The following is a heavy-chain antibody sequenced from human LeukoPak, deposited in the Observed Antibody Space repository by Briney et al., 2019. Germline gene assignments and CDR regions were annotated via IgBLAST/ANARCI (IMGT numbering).Heavy chain of an antibody. CDR1: GFTFSSYS. J-gene: IGHJ4*02. D-gene: IGHD5-18*01. CDR2: ISYDGSSK. Sequence: GRSLRLSCAASGFTFSSYSMHWVRQAPGKGLEWVAVISYDGSSKYYADSVKGRFTTSRDNSMNTLYLQMNSLRPEDTAVYYCAGLDTALVFDYFDYWGLGTLVTVSS. CDR3: AGLDTALVFDYFDY. V-gene: IGHV3-30*04.